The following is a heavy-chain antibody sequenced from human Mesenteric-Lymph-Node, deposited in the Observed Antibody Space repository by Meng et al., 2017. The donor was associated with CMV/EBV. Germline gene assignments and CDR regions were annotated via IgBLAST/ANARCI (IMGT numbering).Heavy chain of an antibody. Sequence: GESLKISCAASGFTFSDYYMNGVRQAPGEGLDWVSSISDTSTISYADSVKGRFTISRDNAKNSLYLQMNSLRAEDTAVYYCARDGIGSYYDYWGQGTLVTVSS. D-gene: IGHD1-26*01. CDR1: GFTFSDYY. J-gene: IGHJ4*02. CDR2: ISDTSTI. V-gene: IGHV3-69-1*01. CDR3: ARDGIGSYYDY.